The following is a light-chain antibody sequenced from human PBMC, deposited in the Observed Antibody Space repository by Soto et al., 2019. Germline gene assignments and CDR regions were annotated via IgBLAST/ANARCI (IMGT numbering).Light chain of an antibody. V-gene: IGKV3-20*01. CDR2: GAS. J-gene: IGKJ5*01. CDR3: QQYGRSPPIT. Sequence: EIVLTQSPDTLSLSPGERASLSCRASQSVRSNSLAWYQQRPGRAPRLLIYGASSRATGIPNRFSGSGSGTDFTLTINRLEPEDFAVYYCQQYGRSPPITFGQGTRLEIK. CDR1: QSVRSNS.